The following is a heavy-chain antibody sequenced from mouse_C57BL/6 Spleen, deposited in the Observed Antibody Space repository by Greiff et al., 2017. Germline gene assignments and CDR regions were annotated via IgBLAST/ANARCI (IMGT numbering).Heavy chain of an antibody. CDR3: FIYYDGGDY. CDR2: IYPGDGDT. Sequence: QVQLQQSGPELVKPGASVKISCKASGYAFSSSWMNWVKQRPGKGLEWIGRIYPGDGDTNYNGKFKGKATLTADKSSSTAYMQLSSLTSEDSAVYFCFIYYDGGDYWGQGTTLTVSS. D-gene: IGHD1-1*01. V-gene: IGHV1-82*01. CDR1: GYAFSSSW. J-gene: IGHJ2*01.